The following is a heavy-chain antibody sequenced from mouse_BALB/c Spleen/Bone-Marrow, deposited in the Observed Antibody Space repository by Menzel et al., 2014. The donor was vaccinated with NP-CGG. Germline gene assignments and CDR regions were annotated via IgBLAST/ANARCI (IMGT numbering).Heavy chain of an antibody. CDR1: GFDFSRYW. J-gene: IGHJ1*01. D-gene: IGHD1-2*01. CDR3: ARPGYYGYQDV. Sequence: EVMLVESGGGLVQPGGSLKLSCAASGFDFSRYWMTWVRQAPGKGLEWIGEINPDSSTINYTPSLKDKFTISRDNAKNALYLQMSKVRSEDTALYYCARPGYYGYQDVWGAGTTVTVSS. V-gene: IGHV4-1*02. CDR2: INPDSSTI.